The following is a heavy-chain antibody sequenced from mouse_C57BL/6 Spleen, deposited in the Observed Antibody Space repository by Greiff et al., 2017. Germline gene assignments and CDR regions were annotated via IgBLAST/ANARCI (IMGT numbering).Heavy chain of an antibody. Sequence: QVQLQQSGAELVRPGTSVKVSCKASGYAFTNYLIEWVKQRPGQGLEWIGVINPGSGGTNYNEKFKGKATLTADKSSSTAYMQLSSLTSEDSAVYFCAFNYYGSSTFADWGQGTLVTVSA. CDR3: AFNYYGSSTFAD. D-gene: IGHD1-1*01. J-gene: IGHJ3*01. CDR2: INPGSGGT. V-gene: IGHV1-54*01. CDR1: GYAFTNYL.